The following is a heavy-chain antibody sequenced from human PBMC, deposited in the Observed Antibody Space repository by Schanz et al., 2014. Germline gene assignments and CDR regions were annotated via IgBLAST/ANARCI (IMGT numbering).Heavy chain of an antibody. J-gene: IGHJ6*02. CDR3: TRLRRTDPNGFDV. D-gene: IGHD2-21*02. V-gene: IGHV1-46*02. CDR1: GGTFNSYT. Sequence: QVQLVQSGAEVKKPGSSMKVSCKASGGTFNSYTINWVRQAPGQGLEWMGMINPSGGSTTYAQKFQGRVTMTRDTSTSTVYMELSSLGTEDTAVYYCTRLRRTDPNGFDVWGQGTTVTVS. CDR2: INPSGGST.